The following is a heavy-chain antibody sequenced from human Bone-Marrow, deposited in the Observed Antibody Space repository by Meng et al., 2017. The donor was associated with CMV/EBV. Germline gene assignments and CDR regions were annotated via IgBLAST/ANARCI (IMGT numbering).Heavy chain of an antibody. V-gene: IGHV4-59*01. D-gene: IGHD5-24*01. Sequence: SETLSLTCIVSDDSISGYYWSWIRQPPGKGLEWIGYIYYIGSTNYNPSLKSRLTISMDTSKNQLSLKVKSVTAADTAVYYCARVGRRDGYNSHFDNWSQGTLVTVSS. J-gene: IGHJ4*02. CDR2: IYYIGST. CDR3: ARVGRRDGYNSHFDN. CDR1: DDSISGYY.